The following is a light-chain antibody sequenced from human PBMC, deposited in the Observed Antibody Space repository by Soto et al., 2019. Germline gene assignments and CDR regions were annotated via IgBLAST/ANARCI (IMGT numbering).Light chain of an antibody. CDR2: DVS. J-gene: IGLJ2*01. Sequence: QSALTQPASVSGSPGQSITISCTGTSSDIGRYNYVSWYQHSPGKAPKLIIYDVSDRPSGVSNRFSGSKSGTTASLTISGRQAEDEADDYCGSYTSSDTMIFGGGTKVTVL. CDR1: SSDIGRYNY. CDR3: GSYTSSDTMI. V-gene: IGLV2-14*03.